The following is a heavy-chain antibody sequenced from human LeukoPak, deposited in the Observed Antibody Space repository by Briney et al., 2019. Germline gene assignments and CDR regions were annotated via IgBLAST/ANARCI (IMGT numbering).Heavy chain of an antibody. CDR3: GGELSSSWAFDY. V-gene: IGHV3-21*01. J-gene: IGHJ4*02. D-gene: IGHD6-13*01. CDR1: GFTFSSYS. CDR2: ISSSSSYI. Sequence: GGSLRLSCAASGFTFSSYSMNWVRQAPGKGLEWVSSISSSSSYIYYADSVKGRFTISRDNAKNSLYLQMNSLRAEDAAVYYCGGELSSSWAFDYWGQGTLVTVSS.